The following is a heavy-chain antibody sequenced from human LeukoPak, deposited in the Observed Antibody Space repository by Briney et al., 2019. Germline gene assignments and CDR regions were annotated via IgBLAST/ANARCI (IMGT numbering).Heavy chain of an antibody. D-gene: IGHD3-9*01. Sequence: PSETLSLTCTVSGGSISSYYWSWIRQPPGKGLEWIGYIYYSGSTNYNPSLKSRVTISVDTSKNQFSLRLSSVTAADTAVYYCARALPLYYDTLTGQTFDYWGQGTLVTVSS. V-gene: IGHV4-59*01. CDR2: IYYSGST. CDR1: GGSISSYY. J-gene: IGHJ4*02. CDR3: ARALPLYYDTLTGQTFDY.